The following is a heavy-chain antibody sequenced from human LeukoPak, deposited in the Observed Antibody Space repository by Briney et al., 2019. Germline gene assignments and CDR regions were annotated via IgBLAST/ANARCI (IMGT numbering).Heavy chain of an antibody. J-gene: IGHJ4*02. CDR2: INHSGST. Sequence: GSLRLSCAASGFTFSTYAMSWIRQPPGKGLEWIGEINHSGSTNYNPSLKSRVTISVDTSKNQFSLKLSSVTAADTAVYYCARDRLYGGSDYWGQGTLVTVSS. D-gene: IGHD5-12*01. CDR1: GFTFSTYA. V-gene: IGHV4-34*01. CDR3: ARDRLYGGSDY.